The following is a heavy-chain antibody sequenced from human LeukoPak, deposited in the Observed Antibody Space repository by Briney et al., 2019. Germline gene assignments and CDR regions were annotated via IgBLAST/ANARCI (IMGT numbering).Heavy chain of an antibody. Sequence: PGRSLRLPCAASGFTFSSYGMHWVRQAPGKGLEWVAVIWYDGSNKYYADSVKGRFTISRDNSKNTLYLQMNSLRAEDTAVYYCARGPHLPRIAVAGPFDYWGQGTLVTVSS. CDR3: ARGPHLPRIAVAGPFDY. CDR1: GFTFSSYG. CDR2: IWYDGSNK. J-gene: IGHJ4*02. V-gene: IGHV3-33*01. D-gene: IGHD6-19*01.